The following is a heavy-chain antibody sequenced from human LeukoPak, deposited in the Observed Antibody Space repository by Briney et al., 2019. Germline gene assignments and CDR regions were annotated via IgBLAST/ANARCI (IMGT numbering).Heavy chain of an antibody. CDR2: ISSSSTI. CDR1: GFTFSSYS. CDR3: ARDAVDTANAV. J-gene: IGHJ6*02. D-gene: IGHD5-18*01. V-gene: IGHV3-48*04. Sequence: PGGSLRLSCAASGFTFSSYSMNWVRQAPGKGLEWVSYISSSSTIYYADSVKGRFTISRDNAKNTLYLQMNSLRAEDTAVYYCARDAVDTANAVWGQGTTVTVSS.